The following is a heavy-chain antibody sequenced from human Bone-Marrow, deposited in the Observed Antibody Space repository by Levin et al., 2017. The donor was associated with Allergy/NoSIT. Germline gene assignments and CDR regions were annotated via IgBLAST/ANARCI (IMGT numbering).Heavy chain of an antibody. D-gene: IGHD3-10*01. Sequence: GESLKISCEASGFTFSGYVIHWARQAPGKGLEWVAAISYDGSDKYYADSVKGRFTISRDNSKNTVFLQTNSVRAEDAAVYYCAKDVTHYGSGRWGGMDGWGQGTTVTV. CDR1: GFTFSGYV. CDR3: AKDVTHYGSGRWGGMDG. J-gene: IGHJ6*02. V-gene: IGHV3-30*18. CDR2: ISYDGSDK.